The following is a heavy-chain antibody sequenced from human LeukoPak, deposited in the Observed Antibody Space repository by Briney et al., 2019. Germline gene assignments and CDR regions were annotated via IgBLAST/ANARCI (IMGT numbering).Heavy chain of an antibody. Sequence: GGSLRLSCAASGFTFSNYGMHWVRQAPGKGLEWVAVIRYDGSNKYYADSVKGRFTISRDNSKNTLYLQMNSLRAEDTAVYYCARARYGSPYAFDIWGQGTMVTVSS. CDR1: GFTFSNYG. V-gene: IGHV3-33*01. CDR3: ARARYGSPYAFDI. D-gene: IGHD6-19*01. J-gene: IGHJ3*02. CDR2: IRYDGSNK.